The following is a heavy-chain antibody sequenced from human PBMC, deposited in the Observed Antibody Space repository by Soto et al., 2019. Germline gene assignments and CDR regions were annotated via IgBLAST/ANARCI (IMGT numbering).Heavy chain of an antibody. CDR3: ARGRGGYSSGWFWFDP. CDR2: IVQSGST. CDR1: GGTIRSPDC. J-gene: IGHJ5*02. V-gene: IGHV4-4*02. D-gene: IGHD6-19*01. Sequence: KPSETLSLTCGVSGGTIRSPDCWTWVRQPPGKGLEWIGEIVQSGSTNYTPSLAGRVTISVDKSKNQFSLTLTSVTAADTAVYLCARGRGGYSSGWFWFDPWGQGILVTVSS.